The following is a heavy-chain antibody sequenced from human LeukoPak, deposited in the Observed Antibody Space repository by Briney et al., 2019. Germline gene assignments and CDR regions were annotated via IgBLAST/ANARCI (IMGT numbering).Heavy chain of an antibody. J-gene: IGHJ4*02. CDR1: GGTFSSYA. V-gene: IGHV1-69*05. Sequence: SVKVSCKASGGTFSSYAISWVRQAPGQGLEWMGGIIPIFGTANYAQKFQGRVTITRDTSASTAYMELSSLRSEDTAVYYCASDLYSSGPDYWGQGTLVTVSS. CDR3: ASDLYSSGPDY. D-gene: IGHD6-19*01. CDR2: IIPIFGTA.